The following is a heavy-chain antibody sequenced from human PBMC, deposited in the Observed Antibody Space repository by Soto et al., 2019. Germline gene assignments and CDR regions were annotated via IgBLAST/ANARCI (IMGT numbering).Heavy chain of an antibody. V-gene: IGHV1-69*01. D-gene: IGHD3-9*01. CDR2: IIPMVDTA. CDR3: ASDYLRIETGNSAVADASTI. Sequence: QVQLVQSGAEVKKPGSSVKVSCKASGDTLSSHAISWVRQAPGQGLEWMGAIIPMVDTATIAKRFQGSFTMTADAPQGTVYVDLSGLISEDTAGYYCASDYLRIETGNSAVADASTIWGQATRATASS. CDR1: GDTLSSHA. J-gene: IGHJ3*02.